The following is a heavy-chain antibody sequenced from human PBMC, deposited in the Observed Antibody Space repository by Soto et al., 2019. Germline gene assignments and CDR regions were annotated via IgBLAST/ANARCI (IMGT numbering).Heavy chain of an antibody. Sequence: GGSLRLSCAASGLTFASYAMSWVRQAPGKGLEWVSAISGSGDTTYHADSVKGRFTISRDNSKNTLYLQMNSLSVEDTAVYYCAKDYRGPSISPGDAEYFDYWGQGALVTVSS. CDR3: AKDYRGPSISPGDAEYFDY. V-gene: IGHV3-23*01. CDR1: GLTFASYA. J-gene: IGHJ4*02. D-gene: IGHD1-26*01. CDR2: ISGSGDTT.